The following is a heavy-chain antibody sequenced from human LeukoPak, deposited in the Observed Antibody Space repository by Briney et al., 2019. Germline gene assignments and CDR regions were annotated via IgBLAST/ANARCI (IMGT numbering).Heavy chain of an antibody. CDR2: IYSGGST. D-gene: IGHD5-18*01. Sequence: GGSLRLSCAASGFTVSSNYMSWVRQAPGKGLEWVSVIYSGGSTYYADSVKGRFTISRHNSKNTLYLQMNSLRAEDTAVYYCAKVSWIQLWLFDYWGQGTLVTVSS. CDR3: AKVSWIQLWLFDY. J-gene: IGHJ4*02. CDR1: GFTVSSNY. V-gene: IGHV3-53*01.